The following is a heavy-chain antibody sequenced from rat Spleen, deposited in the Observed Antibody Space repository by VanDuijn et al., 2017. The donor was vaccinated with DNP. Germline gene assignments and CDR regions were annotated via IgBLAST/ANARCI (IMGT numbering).Heavy chain of an antibody. CDR1: GFIFSNYD. V-gene: IGHV5S11*01. Sequence: EVQLVESGGGLVQPGRSLKLSCAASGFIFSNYDMAWVRQTPTKGLEWIASITGGGGTTSYPDSVKGRFTISRDDAKNTLYLQMDSLRSEETATYYCAKAGGYSPWYFDYWGQGVMVTVSS. J-gene: IGHJ2*01. D-gene: IGHD1-11*01. CDR2: ITGGGGTT. CDR3: AKAGGYSPWYFDY.